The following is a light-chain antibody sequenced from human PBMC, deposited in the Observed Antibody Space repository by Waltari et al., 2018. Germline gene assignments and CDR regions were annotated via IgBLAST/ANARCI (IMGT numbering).Light chain of an antibody. Sequence: EIVLTQSPATLSFSPGERATLSCRASQSVSSYLAWYQQKPGQAPRLLIYDASNRATGIPARFSGSGSGTDFTLTISSLEPEDVATYYCQKYNSAPWTFGQGTKVEIK. CDR1: QSVSSY. CDR2: DAS. CDR3: QKYNSAPWT. V-gene: IGKV3-11*01. J-gene: IGKJ1*01.